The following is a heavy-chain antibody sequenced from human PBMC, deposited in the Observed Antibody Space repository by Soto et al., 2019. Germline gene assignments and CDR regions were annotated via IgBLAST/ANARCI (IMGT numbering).Heavy chain of an antibody. CDR3: ARGGGGSDKIFDY. D-gene: IGHD5-12*01. CDR1: GGSMSSYY. Sequence: PSETLSLTCTVSGGSMSSYYWSWIRQPPGKGLEWLGYIFFSVSTNYNPSLKSRVTISVDTSKNQFSLKLSSVTAADTAVYYCARGGGGSDKIFDYWGQGTRVTFSS. V-gene: IGHV4-59*01. CDR2: IFFSVST. J-gene: IGHJ4*02.